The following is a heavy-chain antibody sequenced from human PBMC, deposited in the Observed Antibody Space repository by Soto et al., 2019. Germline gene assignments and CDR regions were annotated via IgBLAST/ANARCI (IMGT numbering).Heavy chain of an antibody. CDR2: IIPIFGTA. V-gene: IGHV1-69*13. D-gene: IGHD3-9*01. CDR1: GGTFSSYA. CDR3: GRLEGLATISYYFDY. Sequence: ASVKVSCKASGGTFSSYAISWVRQAPGQGLEWMGGIIPIFGTANYAQKFQGRVTITADESTSTAYMELSSLRSEDTAVYYCGRLEGLATISYYFDYWGQGALVTVSS. J-gene: IGHJ4*02.